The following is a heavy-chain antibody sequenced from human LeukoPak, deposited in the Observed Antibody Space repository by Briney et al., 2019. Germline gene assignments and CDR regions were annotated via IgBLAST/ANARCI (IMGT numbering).Heavy chain of an antibody. CDR1: GYTFTSYG. J-gene: IGHJ4*02. Sequence: GASVRVSCKASGYTFTSYGISWVRQAPGQELEWMGWISAYNGNTNYAQKLQGRVTMTTDTSTSTAYMELRSLRSDDTAVYYCARRGSGSYRDYFDYWGQGTLVTVSS. CDR2: ISAYNGNT. D-gene: IGHD1-26*01. CDR3: ARRGSGSYRDYFDY. V-gene: IGHV1-18*01.